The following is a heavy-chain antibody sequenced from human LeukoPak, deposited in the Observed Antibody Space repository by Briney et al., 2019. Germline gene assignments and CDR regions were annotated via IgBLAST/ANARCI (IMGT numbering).Heavy chain of an antibody. J-gene: IGHJ3*02. CDR1: GFTFSSYS. CDR2: ISSSSSYI. D-gene: IGHD6-6*01. CDR3: ASGLSSSSGDDAFDI. V-gene: IGHV3-21*01. Sequence: GGSLRLSCAASGFTFSSYSMNWVRQAPGKGLEWVSSISSSSSYIYYADSVKGRFTISRDNAKNSLYLQMNSLRAEDTAVYYCASGLSSSSGDDAFDIWGQGTMVTVSS.